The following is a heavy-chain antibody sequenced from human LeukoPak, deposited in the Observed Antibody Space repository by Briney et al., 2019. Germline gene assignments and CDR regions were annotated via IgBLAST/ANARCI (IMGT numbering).Heavy chain of an antibody. CDR2: IYYSGST. Sequence: SETLSLTCTVSGGSISSSSYYWGWIRQPPGKGLEWIGSIYYSGSTYYNPSLKSRVTISVDTSKNQFSLKLSSVTAAETAVYYCARHYYYDSSGLDDAFDIWGQGTMVTVSS. D-gene: IGHD3-22*01. CDR1: GGSISSSSYY. V-gene: IGHV4-39*01. CDR3: ARHYYYDSSGLDDAFDI. J-gene: IGHJ3*02.